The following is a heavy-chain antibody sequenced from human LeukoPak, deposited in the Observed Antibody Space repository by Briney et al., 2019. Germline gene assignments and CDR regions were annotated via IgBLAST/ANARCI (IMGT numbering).Heavy chain of an antibody. V-gene: IGHV3-7*04. CDR2: MNQLGNEK. D-gene: IGHD3-16*01. CDR1: KFTFSSFW. CDR3: ARGTYYYEF. Sequence: PGGSLRLSCAASKFTFSSFWMRWVRQAPGKRLEWVAYMNQLGNEKNYVDYVKGRFTISRDSAKNSLYLQMNSLRAEDTAVYYCARGTYYYEFWGQGTLVTVSS. J-gene: IGHJ4*02.